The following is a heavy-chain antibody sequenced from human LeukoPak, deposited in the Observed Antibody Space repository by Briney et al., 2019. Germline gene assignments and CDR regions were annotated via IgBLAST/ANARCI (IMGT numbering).Heavy chain of an antibody. J-gene: IGHJ4*02. V-gene: IGHV1-2*06. CDR2: INPNSGGT. Sequence: PGASVKVSCKASGYTFTGYYMHWVRQAPGQGLEWMGRINPNSGGTNYAQKFQGRVTMTRDTSISTAYMELSRLRSDDTAVYYCASGVLRFLEWLPLFDYWGQGTLVTVSS. D-gene: IGHD3-3*01. CDR1: GYTFTGYY. CDR3: ASGVLRFLEWLPLFDY.